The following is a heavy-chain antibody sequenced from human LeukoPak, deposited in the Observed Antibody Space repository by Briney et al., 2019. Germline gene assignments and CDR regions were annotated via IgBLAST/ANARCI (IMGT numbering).Heavy chain of an antibody. V-gene: IGHV3-21*01. CDR3: APAASYYDFWSGYS. D-gene: IGHD3-3*01. Sequence: GGSLRLSCAASGFTFSSYSMNWVRQAPGKGLEWVSSISSSSSYIYYADSVKGRFTISRDNAKNSLYMQMNSLRAEDTAVYYCAPAASYYDFWSGYSWGQGTLVTVSS. CDR1: GFTFSSYS. CDR2: ISSSSSYI. J-gene: IGHJ5*02.